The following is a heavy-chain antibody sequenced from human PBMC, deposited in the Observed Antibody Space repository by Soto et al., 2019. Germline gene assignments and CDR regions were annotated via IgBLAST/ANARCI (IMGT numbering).Heavy chain of an antibody. V-gene: IGHV3-48*02. D-gene: IGHD3-10*01. CDR2: ISSSSSTI. CDR1: GFTFSSYS. CDR3: AKGDTMVRGVISPVDY. Sequence: GGSLRLSCAASGFTFSSYSMNWVRQAPGKGLEWVSYISSSSSTIYYADSVKGRFTISRDNAKNSLYLQMNSLRDEDTAVYYCAKGDTMVRGVISPVDYWGQGTLVTVSS. J-gene: IGHJ4*02.